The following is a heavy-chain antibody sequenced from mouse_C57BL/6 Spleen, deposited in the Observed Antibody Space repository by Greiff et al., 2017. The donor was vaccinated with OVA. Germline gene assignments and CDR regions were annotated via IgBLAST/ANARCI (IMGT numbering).Heavy chain of an antibody. D-gene: IGHD1-1*01. J-gene: IGHJ1*03. CDR1: GYAFSSSW. V-gene: IGHV1-82*01. CDR3: ARRATTVVAHWYFDV. Sequence: QVQLQQSGPELVKPGASVKISCKASGYAFSSSWMNWVKQRPGKGLEWIGRIYPGDGDTNYNQKFKGKATLTVDKSSSTAYMQLSSLTSEDSAVYFCARRATTVVAHWYFDVWGTGTTVTVSS. CDR2: IYPGDGDT.